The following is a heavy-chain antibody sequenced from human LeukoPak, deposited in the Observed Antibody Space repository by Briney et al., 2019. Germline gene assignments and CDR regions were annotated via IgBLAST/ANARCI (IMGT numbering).Heavy chain of an antibody. D-gene: IGHD5-24*01. J-gene: IGHJ4*02. Sequence: PGGSLRLSCAASGFTFSSYAMSWVRQAPGKGLEYVSAISSNGGSTYYANSVKGRFTISRDNSKNTLYLQMGSLRAEDMAVYYCARGEMGWIDYWGQGTLVTVSS. CDR2: ISSNGGST. V-gene: IGHV3-64*01. CDR1: GFTFSSYA. CDR3: ARGEMGWIDY.